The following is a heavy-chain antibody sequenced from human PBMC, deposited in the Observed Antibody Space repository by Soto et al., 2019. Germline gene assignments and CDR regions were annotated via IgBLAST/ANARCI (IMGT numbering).Heavy chain of an antibody. CDR3: ARGAVVLNWFDP. D-gene: IGHD2-15*01. CDR2: IIPIFGTA. V-gene: IGHV1-69*13. J-gene: IGHJ5*02. Sequence: ASVKVSCKASGGTFSSYAISWVRQAPGQRLEWMGGIIPIFGTANYAQKFQGRVTITADESTSTAYMELSSLRSEDTAVYYCARGAVVLNWFDPWGQGTLVTVSS. CDR1: GGTFSSYA.